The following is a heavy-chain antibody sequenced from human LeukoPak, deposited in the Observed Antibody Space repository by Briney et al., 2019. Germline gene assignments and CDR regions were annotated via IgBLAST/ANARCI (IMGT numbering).Heavy chain of an antibody. V-gene: IGHV7-4-1*02. J-gene: IGHJ5*02. Sequence: GASVKVSCKPSGYTFNTYGITWVRQAPGQGLEWMGWINTNTGNPTYAQGFTGRFVFSLDTTVSTAYLQISSLKAEDTAVYYCARDKGLQLWLKENNWFDPWGQGTLVTVSS. D-gene: IGHD5-18*01. CDR3: ARDKGLQLWLKENNWFDP. CDR1: GYTFNTYG. CDR2: INTNTGNP.